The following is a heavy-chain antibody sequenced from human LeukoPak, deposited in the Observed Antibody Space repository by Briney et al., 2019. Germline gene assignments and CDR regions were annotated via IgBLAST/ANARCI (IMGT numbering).Heavy chain of an antibody. CDR1: GFTFSSYG. CDR3: AKDKTTGTTFFPLPGMNY. CDR2: IWYDGSNT. D-gene: IGHD1-1*01. Sequence: GGSLRLSCAASGFTFSSYGMHWVPQAPGKGLEWVAVIWYDGSNTYYADSVKGRFTISRDNSKNTLYLQMNSLRAEDTAVYYCAKDKTTGTTFFPLPGMNYWGQGTLVTVSS. V-gene: IGHV3-30*02. J-gene: IGHJ4*02.